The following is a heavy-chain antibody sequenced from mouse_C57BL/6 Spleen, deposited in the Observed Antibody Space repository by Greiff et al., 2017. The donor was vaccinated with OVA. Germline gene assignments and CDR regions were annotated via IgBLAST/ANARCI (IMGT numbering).Heavy chain of an antibody. D-gene: IGHD2-3*01. Sequence: DVQLQESGPGMVKPSQSLSLTCTVTGYSITSGYDWHWIRHFPGNKLEWMGYISYSGSTNYNPSLKSRISITHDTSKNHFFLKLNSVTTEDTATYYCARGGDGYYVSWFAYWGQGTLVTVSA. V-gene: IGHV3-1*01. CDR2: ISYSGST. CDR3: ARGGDGYYVSWFAY. J-gene: IGHJ3*01. CDR1: GYSITSGYD.